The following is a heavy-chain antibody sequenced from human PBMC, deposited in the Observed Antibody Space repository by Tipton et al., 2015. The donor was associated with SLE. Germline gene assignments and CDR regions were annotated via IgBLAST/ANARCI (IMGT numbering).Heavy chain of an antibody. CDR1: GYTFTGYY. Sequence: QVQLVQSGAEVKKPGASVKVSCKASGYTFTGYYMHWVRQAPGQGLEWMGWINPNSGGTNYAQKFQGRVTMTRDTSISTAYMELSRLRSDDTAVYYCAREVYSGSYYYFYGMDVWGQGTTVTISS. D-gene: IGHD3-10*01. CDR3: AREVYSGSYYYFYGMDV. CDR2: INPNSGGT. V-gene: IGHV1-2*02. J-gene: IGHJ6*02.